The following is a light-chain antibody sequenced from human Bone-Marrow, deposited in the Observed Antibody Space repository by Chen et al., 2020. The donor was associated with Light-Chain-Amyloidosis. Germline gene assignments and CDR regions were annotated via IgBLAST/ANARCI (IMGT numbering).Light chain of an antibody. V-gene: IGKV3-20*01. Sequence: EIVLTQSPGTLSLSPGDRATLSCRASQSVSSGFLAWYQQIPSQAPRLLIHSASSRATGTPDRFRGSGYGTDFILSITRLEPEDFAVYYCQQYGSSPYTVGQGTKLEMK. CDR1: QSVSSGF. CDR2: SAS. CDR3: QQYGSSPYT. J-gene: IGKJ2*01.